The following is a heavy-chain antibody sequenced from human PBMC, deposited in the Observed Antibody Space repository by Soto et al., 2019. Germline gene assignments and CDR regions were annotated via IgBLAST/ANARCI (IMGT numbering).Heavy chain of an antibody. Sequence: SETLSLTCAVYGGSFSGYYWSWIRQPPGKGLEWIGEINHSGSTNYNPSPKSRVTISVDTSKNQFSLKLSSVTAADTAVYYCARGRFADYIWGRYRYRSDAFDIWGQGTMVTVSS. CDR2: INHSGST. CDR3: ARGRFADYIWGRYRYRSDAFDI. D-gene: IGHD3-16*02. V-gene: IGHV4-34*01. CDR1: GGSFSGYY. J-gene: IGHJ3*02.